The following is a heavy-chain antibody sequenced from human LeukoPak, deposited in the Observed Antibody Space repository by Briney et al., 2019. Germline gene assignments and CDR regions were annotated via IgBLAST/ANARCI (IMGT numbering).Heavy chain of an antibody. Sequence: GGSLRLSCAASGFTFSSYGMHWVRQAPGKGLEWVAFIRYDGSNKYYADSVKGRFTISRDNSKNTLYLQMNSLRAEDTAVYYCAKEAVAGNYYYYMDVWGKGTTVTVSS. J-gene: IGHJ6*03. CDR1: GFTFSSYG. V-gene: IGHV3-30*02. CDR2: IRYDGSNK. CDR3: AKEAVAGNYYYYMDV. D-gene: IGHD6-19*01.